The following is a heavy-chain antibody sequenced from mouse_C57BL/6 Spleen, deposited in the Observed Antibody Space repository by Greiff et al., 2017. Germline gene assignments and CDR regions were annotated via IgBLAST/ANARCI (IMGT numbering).Heavy chain of an antibody. CDR2: IDPEDGDT. D-gene: IGHD2-1*01. CDR3: TSYYGNYVGYAMDY. J-gene: IGHJ4*01. Sequence: DVKLVESGAELVRPGASVKLSCTASGFNIKDYYMHWVKQRPEQGLEWIGRIDPEDGDTEYAPKFQGKATMTADTSSNTAYLQLSSLTSEDTAVYYCTSYYGNYVGYAMDYWGQGTSVTVSS. CDR1: GFNIKDYY. V-gene: IGHV14-1*01.